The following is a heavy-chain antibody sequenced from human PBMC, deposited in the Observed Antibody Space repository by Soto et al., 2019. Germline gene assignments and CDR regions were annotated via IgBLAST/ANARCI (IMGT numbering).Heavy chain of an antibody. Sequence: SETLSLTCTVSGGSISNSYWYWIRQPAGKGLEWIGRIFTSGNTSYSPSLKSRVIMSVDTSKNQFSLKMRSVTAADTAVYYCARGVRGASNWFDPWGQGTLVTVSS. CDR3: ARGVRGASNWFDP. CDR1: GGSISNSY. D-gene: IGHD3-10*02. CDR2: IFTSGNT. J-gene: IGHJ5*02. V-gene: IGHV4-4*07.